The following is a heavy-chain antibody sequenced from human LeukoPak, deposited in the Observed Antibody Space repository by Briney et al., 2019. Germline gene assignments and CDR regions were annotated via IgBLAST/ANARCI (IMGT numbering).Heavy chain of an antibody. Sequence: ASVKVSCRASGYTFSNYGVTWVRQAPGQGLEWIGWISGYDGKTDYVEKFQGRISMTTDTSTSTAYMELRSLTSDDTAVYYCARGGQLLYVDCWGQGTLVTVS. J-gene: IGHJ4*02. D-gene: IGHD3-16*01. V-gene: IGHV1-18*01. CDR1: GYTFSNYG. CDR3: ARGGQLLYVDC. CDR2: ISGYDGKT.